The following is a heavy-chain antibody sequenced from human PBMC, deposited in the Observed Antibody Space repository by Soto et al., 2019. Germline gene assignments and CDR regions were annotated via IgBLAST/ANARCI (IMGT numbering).Heavy chain of an antibody. CDR2: ISYDGSNK. CDR3: ARDRHYARFDY. CDR1: GFTFSSYA. J-gene: IGHJ4*02. D-gene: IGHD4-17*01. V-gene: IGHV3-30-3*01. Sequence: QVQLVESGGGVVQPGRSLRLSCAASGFTFSSYAMHWVRQAPGKGLEWVAVISYDGSNKYYADSVKGRFTISRDNSKNTLDLQMNSLRAEDTAVYYCARDRHYARFDYWGQGTLVTVSS.